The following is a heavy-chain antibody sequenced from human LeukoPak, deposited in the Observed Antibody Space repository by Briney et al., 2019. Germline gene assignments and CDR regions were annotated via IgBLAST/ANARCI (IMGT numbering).Heavy chain of an antibody. CDR3: ARGLITMIVVPLAPFDY. V-gene: IGHV3-30*02. J-gene: IGHJ4*02. CDR2: IRYHGNNK. Sequence: PGGSLRLSCAASGFSFSSYGMHWVRQAPGKGLEWVTFIRYHGNNKYYADSVKGRFTISRDNAKNSLYLQMNSLRAEDTAVYYCARGLITMIVVPLAPFDYWGQGTLVTVSS. D-gene: IGHD3-22*01. CDR1: GFSFSSYG.